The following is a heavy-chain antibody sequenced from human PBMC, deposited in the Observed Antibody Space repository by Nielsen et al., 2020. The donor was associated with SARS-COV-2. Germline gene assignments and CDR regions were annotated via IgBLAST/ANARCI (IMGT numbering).Heavy chain of an antibody. D-gene: IGHD4-17*01. J-gene: IGHJ4*02. CDR2: IWYDGSNK. CDR3: AREGRVTTVTGFDY. Sequence: GESLKISCAASGFTFSSYGMHWVRQAPGKGLEWVAVIWYDGSNKYYADSVKGRFTISRDNSKNTLYLQMNSLRAEDTAVYYCAREGRVTTVTGFDYWGQGTLVTVSS. V-gene: IGHV3-33*01. CDR1: GFTFSSYG.